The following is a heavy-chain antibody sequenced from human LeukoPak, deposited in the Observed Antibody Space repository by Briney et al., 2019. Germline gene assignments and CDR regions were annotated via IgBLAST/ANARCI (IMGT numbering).Heavy chain of an antibody. CDR2: IYTSGST. V-gene: IGHV4-4*07. CDR3: ARDRYYYDSSGYYYFDY. CDR1: GGHISSYY. J-gene: IGHJ4*02. Sequence: SETLSLTCTVSGGHISSYYWSWIRQPAGKGLEWVGRIYTSGSTNYNPSLKSRFTMSVDTSKNQFSLTLSSVTAADTAVYYCARDRYYYDSSGYYYFDYWGQGTLVTVSS. D-gene: IGHD3-22*01.